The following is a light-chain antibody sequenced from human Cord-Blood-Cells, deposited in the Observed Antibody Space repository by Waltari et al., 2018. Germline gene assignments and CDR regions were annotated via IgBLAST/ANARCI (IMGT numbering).Light chain of an antibody. CDR2: DVS. V-gene: IGLV2-14*01. CDR3: SSYTSSSVV. J-gene: IGLJ2*01. Sequence: QSALTQPASVSGSPGQSITISCTGTSSDVGGYNYASWYQQHPGKAPKLLFYDVSNRPSGVSNRFSGSKSGNTASLTISGLQAEDEADYYCSSYTSSSVVFGGGTKLTVL. CDR1: SSDVGGYNY.